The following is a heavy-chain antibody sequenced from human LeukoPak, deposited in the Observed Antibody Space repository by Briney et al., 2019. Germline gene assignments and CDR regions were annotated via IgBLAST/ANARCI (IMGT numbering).Heavy chain of an antibody. CDR1: GYTFTSYG. J-gene: IGHJ6*03. V-gene: IGHV1-8*02. CDR2: MNPNSGNT. CDR3: ARAPQPTYYYYYMDV. Sequence: ASVKVSCKASGYTFTSYGINWVRQATGQGLEWMGWMNPNSGNTGYAQRFQGRVTMTRNTSISTAYMELSSLRSEDTAVYYCARAPQPTYYYYYMDVWGKGTTVTISS.